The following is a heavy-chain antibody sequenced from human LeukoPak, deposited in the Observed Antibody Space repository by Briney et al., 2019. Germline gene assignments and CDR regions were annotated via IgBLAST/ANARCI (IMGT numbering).Heavy chain of an antibody. CDR2: ISGSGGST. V-gene: IGHV3-23*01. CDR1: GLTFSSYA. CDR3: ARDSLGATTVDY. J-gene: IGHJ4*02. Sequence: GGSLRLSCAASGLTFSSYAMSWVRQAPGKGLEWVSAISGSGGSTYYAHSVKGRFTISRDNAKNTLYLQMNSLRAEDTAVYYCARDSLGATTVDYWGQGALVTVSS. D-gene: IGHD1-26*01.